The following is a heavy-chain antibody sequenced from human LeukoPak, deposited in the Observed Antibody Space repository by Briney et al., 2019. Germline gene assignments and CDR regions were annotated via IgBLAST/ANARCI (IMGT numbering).Heavy chain of an antibody. CDR1: GFTFSSYS. CDR3: ARDSSYSSNWYDY. V-gene: IGHV3-48*04. Sequence: GGSLRLSCAASGFTFSSYSMNWVRQAPGRGLEWVSYISSSSSTIYYADSVKGRFTISRDNAKNSLYLQMNSLRAEDTAVYYCARDSSYSSNWYDYWGQGTLVTVSS. CDR2: ISSSSSTI. J-gene: IGHJ4*02. D-gene: IGHD6-13*01.